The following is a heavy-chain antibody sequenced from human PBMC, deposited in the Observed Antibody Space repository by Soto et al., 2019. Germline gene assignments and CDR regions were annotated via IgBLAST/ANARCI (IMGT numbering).Heavy chain of an antibody. D-gene: IGHD3-10*01. CDR3: AGGGVRGVITRTRDYYGMDV. Sequence: GESLKISCKGSGYSFTSYWIGWVRQMPGKGLEWMGIIYPGDSDTRYSPSFQGQVTIAADKSIGPAYLQWSSLKASDTAMYYCAGGGVRGVITRTRDYYGMDVWGQGTTVTVSS. J-gene: IGHJ6*02. CDR1: GYSFTSYW. V-gene: IGHV5-51*01. CDR2: IYPGDSDT.